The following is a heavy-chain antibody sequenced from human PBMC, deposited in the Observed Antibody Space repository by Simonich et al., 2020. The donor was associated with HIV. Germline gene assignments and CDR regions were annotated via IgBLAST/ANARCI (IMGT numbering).Heavy chain of an antibody. CDR2: INHSVST. CDR1: GGYCSGYY. D-gene: IGHD2-2*01. Sequence: QVQLQQWGAGLLKHSETLSRTCAVHGGYCSGYYWSWIRQPPGKGLEWSGEINHSVSTNYNPSRKMRVTISVDTSKNQFSLKLSSVTAADTAVYYCARGFYQRLYYFDYWGQGTLVTVSS. J-gene: IGHJ4*02. CDR3: ARGFYQRLYYFDY. V-gene: IGHV4-34*01.